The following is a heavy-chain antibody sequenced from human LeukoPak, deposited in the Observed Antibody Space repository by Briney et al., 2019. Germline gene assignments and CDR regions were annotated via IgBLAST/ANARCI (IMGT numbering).Heavy chain of an antibody. CDR3: ARGGDYDSSFFDS. CDR1: GYTFTSRG. CDR2: ISTYSDNT. D-gene: IGHD3-22*01. V-gene: IGHV1-18*01. Sequence: ASVKVSCKASGYTFTSRGISWVRQAPGQGLEWMGWISTYSDNTNYAQKIQGRVTMTTDTSTSTAYMELRSPRSDDTAVYYCARGGDYDSSFFDSWGQGTLVTVSS. J-gene: IGHJ4*02.